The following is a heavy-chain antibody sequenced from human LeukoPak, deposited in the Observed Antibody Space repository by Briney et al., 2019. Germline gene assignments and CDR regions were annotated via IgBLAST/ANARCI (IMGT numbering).Heavy chain of an antibody. J-gene: IGHJ4*02. CDR2: IYWDDDK. CDR3: AHVSTYYYDSSGYLDY. CDR1: GFSLSTSGVG. D-gene: IGHD3-22*01. V-gene: IGHV2-5*02. Sequence: SGPTLVKPTQTLTLTCTFSGFSLSTSGVGVGWIRQPPGKALEWLALIYWDDDKLYSQSLKSRLTINQATSQNQVVLTMTNMDPVDTATYYCAHVSTYYYDSSGYLDYWGQGTLVTVSS.